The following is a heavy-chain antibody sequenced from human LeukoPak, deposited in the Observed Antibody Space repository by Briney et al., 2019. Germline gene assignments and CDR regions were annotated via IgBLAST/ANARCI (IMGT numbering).Heavy chain of an antibody. J-gene: IGHJ5*02. CDR2: ISSSGST. V-gene: IGHV4-59*01. D-gene: IGHD3-10*01. CDR1: GASITNDY. CDR3: ARELPGRAFDP. Sequence: SQTLSLTCSVSGASITNDYWAWIRQPPGKRLEWIGYISSSGSTEYNPSLKSRITISLDTSTDQFSLNLNSMTAADTAMYYCARELPGRAFDPWGQGILVTVSS.